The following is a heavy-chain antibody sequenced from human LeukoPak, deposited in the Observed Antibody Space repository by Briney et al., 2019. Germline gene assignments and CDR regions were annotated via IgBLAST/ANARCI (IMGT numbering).Heavy chain of an antibody. CDR2: ISSSSSSYI. V-gene: IGHV3-21*01. D-gene: IGHD1-14*01. Sequence: GGSLRLSCAASGFTFSSYSMNWVRQAPGKGLEWVSSISSSSSSYIYYADSVKGRFTISRDNAKNSLYLQMNSLRAEDTAVYYCARDRTFYGMDVWGQGTTVTVSS. CDR3: ARDRTFYGMDV. J-gene: IGHJ6*02. CDR1: GFTFSSYS.